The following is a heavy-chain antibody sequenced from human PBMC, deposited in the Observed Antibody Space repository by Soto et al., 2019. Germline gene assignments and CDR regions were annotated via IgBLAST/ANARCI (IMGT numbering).Heavy chain of an antibody. CDR2: TSYDGSTK. D-gene: IGHD3-10*01. CDR3: TQGNYYGSGTSNN. Sequence: ESGGGVVQPGGSLRLSCAASGFTFESYGMHWVRQAPGKGLEWVAVTSYDGSTKYYADSVEGRFTISRDNFGNTVFLEMNNLRPEDTAVYYCTQGNYYGSGTSNNWGQGTLVIVSS. V-gene: IGHV3-30*18. CDR1: GFTFESYG. J-gene: IGHJ4*02.